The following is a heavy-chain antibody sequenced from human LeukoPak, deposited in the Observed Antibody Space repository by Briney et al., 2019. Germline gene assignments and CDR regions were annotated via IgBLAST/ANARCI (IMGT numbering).Heavy chain of an antibody. CDR1: GFTFDDYG. D-gene: IGHD3-22*01. CDR3: ARANYYDSSGYYLH. CDR2: INWNGGST. V-gene: IGHV3-20*01. J-gene: IGHJ4*02. Sequence: PGGSLRLSCAASGFTFDDYGMSWVRQAPGKGLEWVSGINWNGGSTGYADSVKGRFTISRDNAKNSLYLQMNSLRAEDTALYHCARANYYDSSGYYLHWGQGTLVTVSS.